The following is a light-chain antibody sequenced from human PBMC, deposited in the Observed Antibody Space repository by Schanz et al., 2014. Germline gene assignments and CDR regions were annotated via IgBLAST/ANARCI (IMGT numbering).Light chain of an antibody. Sequence: EIVLTQSPPTLSLSPGERATLSCRASQSVSSYLAWYQQKPGQAPRLLIYGASTRATGIPARFSGSGSGTEFTLTISSLQSEDFAVYYCQQYNGGTFGQGTKVEIK. CDR3: QQYNGGT. V-gene: IGKV3-15*01. CDR1: QSVSSY. J-gene: IGKJ1*01. CDR2: GAS.